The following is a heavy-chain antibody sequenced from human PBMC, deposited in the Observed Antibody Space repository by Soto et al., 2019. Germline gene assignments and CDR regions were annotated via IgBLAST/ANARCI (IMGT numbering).Heavy chain of an antibody. CDR2: IYHSGST. D-gene: IGHD3-16*01. CDR1: GGSISSGGYS. Sequence: PSETLSLTCAVSGGSISSGGYSWSWIRQPPGKGLEWIGYIYHSGSTYYNPSLKSRVTISVDRSKNQFSLKLSSVTAADTAVYYCARAVIDDYVTDAFDIWGQGTMVTVSS. V-gene: IGHV4-30-2*01. CDR3: ARAVIDDYVTDAFDI. J-gene: IGHJ3*02.